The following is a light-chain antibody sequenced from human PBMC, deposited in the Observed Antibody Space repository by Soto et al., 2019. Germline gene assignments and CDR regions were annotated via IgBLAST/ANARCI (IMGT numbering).Light chain of an antibody. Sequence: DFVMTQSPDSLAVSLGERATINCKSSQSVLSSSNNKNYLAWYQQKPGQPPKLLIYWASTRESGVPDRFSGSGSGTDFTLTISSLQAEDVAVYYCQQFYSAPLTFGRGTKVQIK. CDR3: QQFYSAPLT. J-gene: IGKJ4*01. CDR2: WAS. V-gene: IGKV4-1*01. CDR1: QSVLSSSNNKNY.